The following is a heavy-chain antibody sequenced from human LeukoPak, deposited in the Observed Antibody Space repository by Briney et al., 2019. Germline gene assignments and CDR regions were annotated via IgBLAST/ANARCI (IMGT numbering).Heavy chain of an antibody. J-gene: IGHJ4*02. V-gene: IGHV1-69*01. Sequence: GSSVKVSCKASGGTFSSYAISWVRQAPGQGLEWMGGIIPIFGTANYAQKFQGRVTITADESTSTAYMELSSLRSEDTAVYYCARDPENYDILTGPYITGDYWGQGTLVTVSS. D-gene: IGHD3-9*01. CDR1: GGTFSSYA. CDR3: ARDPENYDILTGPYITGDY. CDR2: IIPIFGTA.